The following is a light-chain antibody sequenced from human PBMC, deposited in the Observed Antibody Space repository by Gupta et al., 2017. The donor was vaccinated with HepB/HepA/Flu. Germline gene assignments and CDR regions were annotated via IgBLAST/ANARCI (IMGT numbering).Light chain of an antibody. CDR1: SSYLGDYNY. J-gene: IGLJ2*01. Sequence: QSALTQPASVSGSPGQSITISCTGTSSYLGDYNYVSWYQQHPGKAPKLIIYDVSDRPSGVSDRFSGSKSGNTASLTISNLQAEDGADYYCTSSTSSRTHVVFGGGTKLTIL. CDR2: DVS. V-gene: IGLV2-14*03. CDR3: TSSTSSRTHVV.